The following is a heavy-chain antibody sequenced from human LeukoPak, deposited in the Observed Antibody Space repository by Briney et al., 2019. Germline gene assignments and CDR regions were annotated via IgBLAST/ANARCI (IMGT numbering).Heavy chain of an antibody. CDR3: ASRGLAYYYDSSGYSVDAFDI. CDR1: GGSISSSSYY. V-gene: IGHV4-39*01. CDR2: IYYSGST. J-gene: IGHJ3*02. D-gene: IGHD3-22*01. Sequence: SETLSLTCTVSGGSISSSSYYWGWIRQPPGKGLEWIGSIYYSGSTYYNPSLKSRVTISVDTSKNQFSLKLSSVTAADTAVYYCASRGLAYYYDSSGYSVDAFDIWGQGTMVTVSS.